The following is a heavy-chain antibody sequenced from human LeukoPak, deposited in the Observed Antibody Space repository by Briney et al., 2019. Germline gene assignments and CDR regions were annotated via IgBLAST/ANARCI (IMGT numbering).Heavy chain of an antibody. CDR3: ASPYSSGWYSFDY. CDR1: GFTFSGYT. V-gene: IGHV3-21*01. Sequence: PGGSLRLSCAASGFTFSGYTMNWVRQAPGKGLEWVSSITSSSTYIYYADSVKGRFTISRDNSKNTLYLQMNSLRAEDTAVYYCASPYSSGWYSFDYWGQGTLVTVSS. J-gene: IGHJ4*02. CDR2: ITSSSTYI. D-gene: IGHD6-19*01.